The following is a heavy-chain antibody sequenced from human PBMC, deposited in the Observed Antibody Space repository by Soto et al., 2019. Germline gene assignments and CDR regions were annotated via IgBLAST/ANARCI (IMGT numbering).Heavy chain of an antibody. J-gene: IGHJ5*02. CDR3: ARTPTRGASAWLDP. CDR1: GGSFRDYY. D-gene: IGHD1-26*01. CDR2: IHLSGRV. Sequence: LETQSLTCAIYGGSFRDYYGHWIRQSPGKGLEWIGEIHLSGRVNFTPSLKSRTSLSMDTSRNQFFLTLRSVTAADTAVYFCARTPTRGASAWLDPWGRGHLVTVSS. V-gene: IGHV4-34*01.